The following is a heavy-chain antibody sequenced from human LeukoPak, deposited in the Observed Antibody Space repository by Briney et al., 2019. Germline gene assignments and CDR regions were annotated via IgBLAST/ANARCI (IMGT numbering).Heavy chain of an antibody. CDR3: AKERQNYYDSSGYPIDY. CDR1: GFTFSSYA. J-gene: IGHJ4*02. D-gene: IGHD3-22*01. Sequence: GGSLRLSCSASGFTFSSYAMHWVRQAPGKGLEYVSAISSNGGSTYYADSVKGRFTISRDNSKNTLYLQMNSLRAEDTAVYYCAKERQNYYDSSGYPIDYWGQGTLVTVSS. V-gene: IGHV3-64*04. CDR2: ISSNGGST.